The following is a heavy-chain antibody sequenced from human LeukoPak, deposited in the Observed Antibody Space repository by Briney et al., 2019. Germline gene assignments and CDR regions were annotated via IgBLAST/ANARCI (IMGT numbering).Heavy chain of an antibody. D-gene: IGHD6-19*01. CDR3: ARGAVAVRNAFDI. CDR2: TYYSSKWYN. V-gene: IGHV6-1*01. Sequence: SQTLSLTCAISGDSVSSNSAAWNWIRQYPSRGLEWLGRTYYSSKWYNDYAVSVKSRITINPDTSKNQFSLQLNSVTPEDTALYYCARGAVAVRNAFDIWGQGTMVTVSS. CDR1: GDSVSSNSAA. J-gene: IGHJ3*02.